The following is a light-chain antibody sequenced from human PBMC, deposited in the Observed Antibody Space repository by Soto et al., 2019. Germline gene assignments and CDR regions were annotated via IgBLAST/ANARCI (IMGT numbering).Light chain of an antibody. Sequence: QSALTQPASVSGSPGQSITISCTGTSSDVGGYNYVSWYQQHPGKAPKLMIYEVSNRPSGVSNRFSGSKSGNTASLTISGLQAEDEADYYCSSYTSSTTQVFGTGNKLTVL. CDR3: SSYTSSTTQV. V-gene: IGLV2-14*01. CDR1: SSDVGGYNY. CDR2: EVS. J-gene: IGLJ1*01.